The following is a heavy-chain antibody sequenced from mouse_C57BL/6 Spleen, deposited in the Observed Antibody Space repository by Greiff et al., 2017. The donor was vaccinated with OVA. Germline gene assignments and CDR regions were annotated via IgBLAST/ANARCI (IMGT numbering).Heavy chain of an antibody. CDR2: IYPGDGDT. Sequence: VQLQQSGAELVKPGASVKISCKASGYAFSSYWMNWVKQRPGKGLEWIGQIYPGDGDTNYNGKFKGKATLTADKSSSTAYMQLSILTSEDSAVYFCARCDYDCYAMDYWGQGTSVTVSS. J-gene: IGHJ4*01. D-gene: IGHD2-4*01. CDR1: GYAFSSYW. V-gene: IGHV1-80*01. CDR3: ARCDYDCYAMDY.